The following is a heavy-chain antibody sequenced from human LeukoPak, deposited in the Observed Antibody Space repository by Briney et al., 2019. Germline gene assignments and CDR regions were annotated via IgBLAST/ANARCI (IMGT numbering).Heavy chain of an antibody. CDR1: GYTLTAYF. V-gene: IGHV1-2*06. CDR3: ARAVQWELSLADY. CDR2: MNPNSGDT. Sequence: ASVKVSYKASGYTLTAYFIHWVRQAPGQGLEWMGRMNPNSGDTNNAQRFQGRVTMTRDTSTSTAYMELSRLTSDDTAVYYCARAVQWELSLADYWGQGTLVTVSS. D-gene: IGHD1-26*01. J-gene: IGHJ4*02.